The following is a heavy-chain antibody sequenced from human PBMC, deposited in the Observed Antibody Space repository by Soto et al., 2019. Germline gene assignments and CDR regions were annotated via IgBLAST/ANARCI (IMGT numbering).Heavy chain of an antibody. CDR2: IIPIFTTT. Sequence: QVQLVQSGSEVRRPGSSVKVSCKASGGSFSNSAIAWVRQAPGQGLEWLGMIIPIFTTTNYAQKFKDRLTITAYGSTSTAYMELSGLKSEDTAVYFCARPSGLLGQVSALVDYLGQGTLVTVSS. D-gene: IGHD6-6*01. CDR1: GGSFSNSA. V-gene: IGHV1-69*18. CDR3: ARPSGLLGQVSALVDY. J-gene: IGHJ4*02.